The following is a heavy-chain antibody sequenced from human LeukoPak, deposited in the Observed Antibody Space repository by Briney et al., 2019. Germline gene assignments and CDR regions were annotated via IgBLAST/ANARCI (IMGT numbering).Heavy chain of an antibody. D-gene: IGHD3-22*01. CDR3: ARDVWGYYYDSSGYRPIDY. Sequence: PGGSLRLSCAAAGFTFSKFAMHWVRQAPGKGLEWVANIKQDGSEKYYVDSVKGRFTISRDNAKNSLYLQMNSLRAEDTAVYYCARDVWGYYYDSSGYRPIDYWGQGTLVTVSS. J-gene: IGHJ4*02. CDR1: GFTFSKFA. CDR2: IKQDGSEK. V-gene: IGHV3-7*01.